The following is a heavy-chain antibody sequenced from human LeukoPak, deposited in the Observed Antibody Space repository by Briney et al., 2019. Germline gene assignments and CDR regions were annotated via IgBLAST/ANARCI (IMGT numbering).Heavy chain of an antibody. Sequence: GGSLRLSCAASGFTFSSYGMHWVRQAPGKGLEWVAFIRYDGSNKYYADSVKGRFTISRDNSKNTLYLQMNSLRAEDTAVYYCAKDAFSHAHAFDIWGQGTMVTVSS. CDR1: GFTFSSYG. D-gene: IGHD2-2*01. CDR3: AKDAFSHAHAFDI. V-gene: IGHV3-30*02. CDR2: IRYDGSNK. J-gene: IGHJ3*02.